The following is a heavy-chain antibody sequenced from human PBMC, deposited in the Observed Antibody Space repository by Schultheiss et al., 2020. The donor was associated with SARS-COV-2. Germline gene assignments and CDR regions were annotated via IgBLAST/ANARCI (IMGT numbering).Heavy chain of an antibody. CDR3: SRGRTSVIPSPVLGLGPHYFSYYMDV. CDR1: GESFSGFS. V-gene: IGHV4-34*01. J-gene: IGHJ6*03. CDR2: VSHSGAT. Sequence: SETLSLTCAVFGESFSGFSWTWIRQSPGKGLEWIGQVSHSGATHYSPSLKRRVTISVETSKSQFSLRLRSVTAADTAIYFCSRGRTSVIPSPVLGLGPHYFSYYMDVWGKGTTVTVSS. D-gene: IGHD4-11*01.